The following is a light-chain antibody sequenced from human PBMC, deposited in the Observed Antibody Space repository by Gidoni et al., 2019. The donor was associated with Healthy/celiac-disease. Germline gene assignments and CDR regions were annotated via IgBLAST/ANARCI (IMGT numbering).Light chain of an antibody. CDR3: QQSYSTPPIT. CDR1: QSIRSY. Sequence: DIQMTQSPSSLSASVGDRVTITCRASQSIRSYLNWYQQKPGKAPKLLIYAASSLQSGVPSRFSGSGSGTDFTLTISSLQPEDFATYYCQQSYSTPPITVGQGTRLEIK. J-gene: IGKJ5*01. V-gene: IGKV1-39*01. CDR2: AAS.